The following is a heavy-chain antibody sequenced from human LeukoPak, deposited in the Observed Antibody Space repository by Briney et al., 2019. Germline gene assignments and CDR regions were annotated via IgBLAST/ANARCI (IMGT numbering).Heavy chain of an antibody. CDR3: AKDGSSWYVDYFDD. J-gene: IGHJ4*02. D-gene: IGHD6-13*01. Sequence: GGSLRLSCAASGFTFSSYAMSWVRQAPREGLEWVSAISGSGGSTYYADSVKGRFTITRDNSKNTLYMQMNSLRAEDTAVYYCAKDGSSWYVDYFDDWGQGTLVTVSS. V-gene: IGHV3-23*01. CDR2: ISGSGGST. CDR1: GFTFSSYA.